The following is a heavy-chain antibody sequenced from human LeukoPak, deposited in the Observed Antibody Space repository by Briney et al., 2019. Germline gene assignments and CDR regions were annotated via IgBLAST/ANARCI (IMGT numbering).Heavy chain of an antibody. D-gene: IGHD2-2*01. CDR2: IKQDASDK. Sequence: GSLRLSCAASGFPFSSYAMSWVRQAPGKGLEWVANIKQDASDKYYVDSVKGRFTISRDNAENSLYLQVNSLRVEDTAVYFCARGEAVPAAWGQGTLVIVSS. V-gene: IGHV3-7*03. CDR1: GFPFSSYA. CDR3: ARGEAVPAA. J-gene: IGHJ4*02.